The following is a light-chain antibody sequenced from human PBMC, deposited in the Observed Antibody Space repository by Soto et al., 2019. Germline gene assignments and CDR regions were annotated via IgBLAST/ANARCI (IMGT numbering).Light chain of an antibody. V-gene: IGKV1-12*01. CDR2: VAS. Sequence: DIQMTQSPSSVSASVGDRVTITCRASQGISSWLAWYQQKPGKAPKLLIYVASSLQSGVPSRFSGIVTVTDLTLTIISLQPEDFAAYNWQQANSLPWTFGQGTKVVIK. CDR3: QQANSLPWT. CDR1: QGISSW. J-gene: IGKJ1*01.